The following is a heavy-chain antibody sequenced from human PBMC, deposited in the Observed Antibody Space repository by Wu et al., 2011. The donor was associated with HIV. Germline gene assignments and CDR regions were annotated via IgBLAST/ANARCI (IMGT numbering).Heavy chain of an antibody. CDR2: ISAYNGDT. J-gene: IGHJ6*02. V-gene: IGHV1-18*01. D-gene: IGHD3-10*01. CDR1: GYTFISYG. CDR3: AHGSGSWYYYAMDV. Sequence: QVQLVQSGAEVKKPGASVEVSCKASGYTFISYGISWVRQAPGQGLEWMGWISAYNGDTNYAQKLQGRVTMTTDTSASTAYMELRSLRFDDTAVYYCAHGSGSWYYYAMDVWGQGTTVTVSS.